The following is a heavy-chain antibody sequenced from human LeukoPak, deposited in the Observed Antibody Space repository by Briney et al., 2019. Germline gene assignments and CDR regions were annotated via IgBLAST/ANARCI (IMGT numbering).Heavy chain of an antibody. Sequence: GASVKVSCKASGYTFTSYYIHWVRQAPGQGLEWMGIINPNGGSTSYAQKFQGRVTMTRDTSTSTVYMELSSLRSEDTAVYYCARDPNDFWSGYYTGGYMDVWGKGTTVTVSS. J-gene: IGHJ6*03. D-gene: IGHD3-3*01. CDR1: GYTFTSYY. CDR2: INPNGGST. CDR3: ARDPNDFWSGYYTGGYMDV. V-gene: IGHV1-46*01.